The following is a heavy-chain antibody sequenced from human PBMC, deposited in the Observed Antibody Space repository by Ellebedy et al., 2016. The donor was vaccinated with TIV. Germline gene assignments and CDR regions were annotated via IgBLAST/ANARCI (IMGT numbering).Heavy chain of an antibody. CDR3: ARRGPTGGSGTYDY. Sequence: MPSETLSPTCTLSGGSISRSGYFWGWIRQPPGKGLEWIGSIYHSGNTYYNPSLKSRVTISVDTSKNQFSLKLNSVTAADTAVYYCARRGPTGGSGTYDYWGPGTLVTVSS. V-gene: IGHV4-39*01. CDR2: IYHSGNT. D-gene: IGHD3-10*01. CDR1: GGSISRSGYF. J-gene: IGHJ4*02.